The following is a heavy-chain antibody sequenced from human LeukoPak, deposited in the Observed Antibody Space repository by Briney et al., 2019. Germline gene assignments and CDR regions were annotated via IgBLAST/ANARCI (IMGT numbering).Heavy chain of an antibody. J-gene: IGHJ4*02. D-gene: IGHD2/OR15-2a*01. CDR3: ARDVSHRHLDY. V-gene: IGHV3-66*01. CDR2: IYVDGST. CDR1: GLTVSSNY. Sequence: GGSLRLSCAASGLTVSSNYMSWVRQAPGKGLEWVSVIYVDGSTYYTDSVKGRSTISRDTCTNTLFLQMSSLRADDTAMYFCARDVSHRHLDYWDQGTLVTVSS.